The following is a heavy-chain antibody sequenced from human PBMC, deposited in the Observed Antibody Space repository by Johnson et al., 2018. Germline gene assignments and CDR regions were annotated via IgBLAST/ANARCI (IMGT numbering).Heavy chain of an antibody. J-gene: IGHJ3*01. D-gene: IGHD3-10*01. CDR2: MNQDGSET. CDR3: ARGRDFFGSGLDAFDW. CDR1: GFTSRNYW. V-gene: IGHV3-7*01. Sequence: VQLVQSGGELVQRGGSLRLSCAASGFTSRNYWMSWVRQAPGKGLEWVANMNQDGSETYYVDTVKGRFTISRDNAKNSLYLQMNSLRADDTAVYYCARGRDFFGSGLDAFDWWGQGTMVTVSS.